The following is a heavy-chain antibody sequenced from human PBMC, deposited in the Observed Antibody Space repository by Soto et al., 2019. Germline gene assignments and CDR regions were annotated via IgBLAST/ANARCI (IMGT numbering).Heavy chain of an antibody. D-gene: IGHD1-1*01. J-gene: IGHJ6*02. CDR3: ARGTVTGSEYNYYYYGMDV. Sequence: QVQLVQSGAEVKKPGSSVKVSRKASGGTFSSYAIDWVRQAPGQGLEWMGGIIPIFGTTNYAQKLQGRVKLTADESTRTAYMELSTLTSEDTAVYYCARGTVTGSEYNYYYYGMDVWGQGTTVTVSS. CDR1: GGTFSSYA. V-gene: IGHV1-69*12. CDR2: IIPIFGTT.